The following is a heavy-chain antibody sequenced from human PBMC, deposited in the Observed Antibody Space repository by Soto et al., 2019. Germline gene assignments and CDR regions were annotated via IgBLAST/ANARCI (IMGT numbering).Heavy chain of an antibody. V-gene: IGHV1-18*01. CDR2: TSAYNGNT. D-gene: IGHD3-9*01. Sequence: ASVKVCCKATGYTCPSCGISCERKARGGVLECMGWTSAYNGNTNYAQKLQSRDTMTTDTSPSTAYMELRSLRSDDTAVYYCARDCPVLRYFPWSLHPCYYYGMDVWGPGTTLPVSS. CDR3: ARDCPVLRYFPWSLHPCYYYGMDV. CDR1: GYTCPSCG. J-gene: IGHJ6*02.